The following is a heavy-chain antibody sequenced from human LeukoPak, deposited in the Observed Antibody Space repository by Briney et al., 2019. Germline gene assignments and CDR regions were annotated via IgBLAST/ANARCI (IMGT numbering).Heavy chain of an antibody. J-gene: IGHJ6*02. Sequence: TLSLTCTVSGGSISSGGYYWSWIRQHPGKGLEWIGYIYYSGSTYYNPSLKSRVTISVDTSKNQFSLKLSSVTAADTAVYYCARHHIIDDFWSGLLNYYGMDVWGQGTTVTVSS. D-gene: IGHD3-3*01. CDR1: GGSISSGGYY. CDR3: ARHHIIDDFWSGLLNYYGMDV. V-gene: IGHV4-31*03. CDR2: IYYSGST.